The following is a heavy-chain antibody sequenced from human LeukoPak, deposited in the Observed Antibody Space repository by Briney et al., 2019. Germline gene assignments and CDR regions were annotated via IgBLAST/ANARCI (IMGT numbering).Heavy chain of an antibody. J-gene: IGHJ6*03. CDR2: IDYIGST. V-gene: IGHV4-59*01. Sequence: SETLSLTCTVSGGSISSYYWSWIRQPPGKGLEWIGYIDYIGSTNYNPSLKSRVTISVDTSKNQFSLKLSSVTAADTAVYYCARDKIGTMVRGVTYYYYYYMDVWGKGTTVTVSS. CDR1: GGSISSYY. CDR3: ARDKIGTMVRGVTYYYYYYMDV. D-gene: IGHD3-10*01.